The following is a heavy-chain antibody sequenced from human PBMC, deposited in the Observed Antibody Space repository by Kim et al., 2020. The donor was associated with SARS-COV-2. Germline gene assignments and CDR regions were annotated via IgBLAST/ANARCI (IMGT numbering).Heavy chain of an antibody. J-gene: IGHJ4*02. CDR3: AKTGNRFYFDN. Sequence: TSYVDSVKGRFTISRDNSKNTLSLQMNRLRAEDTAVYYCAKTGNRFYFDNWGQGTLVTVSS. D-gene: IGHD1-1*01. V-gene: IGHV3-23*01. CDR2: T.